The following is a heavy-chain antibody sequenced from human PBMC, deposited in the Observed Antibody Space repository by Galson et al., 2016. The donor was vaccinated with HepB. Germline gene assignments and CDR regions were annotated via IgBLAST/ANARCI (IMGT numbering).Heavy chain of an antibody. Sequence: SPRLSSAASGFSFSNYAMNWVRQAPGKGLEWVSAISNSGDITYYADSVKGRFTISRDNSQNTLYVQMNSLRAEDTAVHYCAKDGDSSGWYDFDYWGQGTLVTVSS. CDR3: AKDGDSSGWYDFDY. V-gene: IGHV3-23*01. D-gene: IGHD6-19*01. CDR2: ISNSGDIT. J-gene: IGHJ4*02. CDR1: GFSFSNYA.